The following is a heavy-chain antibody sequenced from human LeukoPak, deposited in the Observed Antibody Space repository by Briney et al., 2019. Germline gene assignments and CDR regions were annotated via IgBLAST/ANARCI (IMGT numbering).Heavy chain of an antibody. D-gene: IGHD6-19*01. V-gene: IGHV3-7*01. CDR3: ARDRGSSGWYEFDY. CDR2: IKQDGSEK. CDR1: GFTSGTYW. Sequence: PGGSLRLSRAASGFTSGTYWMSSVRQAPGKGLEWVANIKQDGSEKYYVDSVRGRFTISRDNAKNSLYLQMNSLRAEDTAVYYCARDRGSSGWYEFDYWGQGTLVTVSS. J-gene: IGHJ4*02.